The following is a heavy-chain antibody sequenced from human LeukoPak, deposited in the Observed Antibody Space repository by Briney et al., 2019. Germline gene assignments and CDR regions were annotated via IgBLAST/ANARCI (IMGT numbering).Heavy chain of an antibody. Sequence: SETLSLTCYVSGDSISSYYWSWIRQPPGKGLEWIGYIHHTGSTNYNPSLQSRVTISVDTSKNQFSLKLSSVTAADTAVYYCARSLGYCSGGSRYSGNYPGYWFDPWGQGTLVTVSS. CDR1: GDSISSYY. D-gene: IGHD2-15*01. CDR3: ARSLGYCSGGSRYSGNYPGYWFDP. J-gene: IGHJ5*02. V-gene: IGHV4-59*01. CDR2: IHHTGST.